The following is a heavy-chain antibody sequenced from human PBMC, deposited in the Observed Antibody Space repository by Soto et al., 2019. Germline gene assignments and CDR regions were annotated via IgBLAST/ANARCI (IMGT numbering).Heavy chain of an antibody. CDR2: ITSKAYGGTT. CDR1: GFTFDHYA. CDR3: TRVPPNNYGSGTYPFDY. D-gene: IGHD3-10*01. V-gene: IGHV3-49*03. Sequence: EVQLVESGGGLAQPGRSLRLSCTSSGFTFDHYAMTWFRQAPGKGLEWVGFITSKAYGGTTEYAASVKGRFTISRDDSKSIAYLQMDSLKTEDTVVYYCTRVPPNNYGSGTYPFDYWGQGALVTVSS. J-gene: IGHJ4*02.